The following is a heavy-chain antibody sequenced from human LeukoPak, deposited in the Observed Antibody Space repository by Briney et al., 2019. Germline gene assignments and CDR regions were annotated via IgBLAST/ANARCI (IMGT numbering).Heavy chain of an antibody. D-gene: IGHD6-19*01. CDR1: GYTFTSYY. Sequence: ASVKVSCKASGYTFTSYYMHWVRQAPGQGLEWMGIINPSGGSTSYAQKLQGRVTMTRDTSTSTVYMELSSLRSGDTAVYYCARVRQQWLTIDYWGQGTLVTVSS. V-gene: IGHV1-46*03. CDR3: ARVRQQWLTIDY. J-gene: IGHJ4*02. CDR2: INPSGGST.